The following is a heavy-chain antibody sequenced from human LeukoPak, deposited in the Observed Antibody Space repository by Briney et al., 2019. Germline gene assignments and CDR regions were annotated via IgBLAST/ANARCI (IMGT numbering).Heavy chain of an antibody. CDR1: GGSFSGYY. CDR3: ARDLIAVADPRDV. CDR2: INHDGST. V-gene: IGHV4-34*01. J-gene: IGHJ6*02. D-gene: IGHD6-19*01. Sequence: SETLSLTCAVYGGSFSGYYWSWIRQPPRKGLEWIGKINHDGSTNYNPSLKSRVTISLDTSKNQFSLKLSSVTAADTAVYYCARDLIAVADPRDVWGRGTTVTVSS.